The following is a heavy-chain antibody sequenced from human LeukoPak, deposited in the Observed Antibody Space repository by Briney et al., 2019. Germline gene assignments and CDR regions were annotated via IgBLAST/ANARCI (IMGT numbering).Heavy chain of an antibody. Sequence: PSETLSLTCAVYGGSFSGYYWSWIRQPPGKGLEWIGEINHSGSTNYNPSLKSRVTISVDTSKNQFSLKLSSVTAADTAVYYCAPPTGTTGYWGQGTLVTVSS. CDR2: INHSGST. V-gene: IGHV4-34*01. J-gene: IGHJ4*02. CDR1: GGSFSGYY. CDR3: APPTGTTGY. D-gene: IGHD1-1*01.